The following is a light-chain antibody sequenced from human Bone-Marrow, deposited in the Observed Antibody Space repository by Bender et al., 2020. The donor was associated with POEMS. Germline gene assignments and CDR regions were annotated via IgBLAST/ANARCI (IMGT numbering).Light chain of an antibody. J-gene: IGLJ3*02. Sequence: QSVLTQPPSASGTPGQRVTISCSGSSSNIGSDYVYWYQQLPGTAPKFLIYRNDQRPSGVPDRFSGSKSGTAASLAISGLRSEDEADYYCASYKGNSNFGVFGGGTKLTVL. CDR3: ASYKGNSNFGV. V-gene: IGLV1-47*01. CDR2: RND. CDR1: SSNIGSDY.